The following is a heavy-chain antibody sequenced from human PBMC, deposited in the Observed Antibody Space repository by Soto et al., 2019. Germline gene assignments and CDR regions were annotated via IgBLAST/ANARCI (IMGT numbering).Heavy chain of an antibody. J-gene: IGHJ5*02. Sequence: ASVKVSCKASGGTFSSYAISWVRQAPGQGLEWMGGIIPIFGTANYAQKFQGRVTITADESTSTAYMELSSLRSEDTAVYYCARDRSPLAYCGGDCYSRGFGFDPWGQGTLVTVSS. CDR3: ARDRSPLAYCGGDCYSRGFGFDP. V-gene: IGHV1-69*13. D-gene: IGHD2-21*02. CDR2: IIPIFGTA. CDR1: GGTFSSYA.